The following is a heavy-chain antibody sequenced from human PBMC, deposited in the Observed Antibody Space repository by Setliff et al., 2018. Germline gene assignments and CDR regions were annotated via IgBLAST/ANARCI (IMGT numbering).Heavy chain of an antibody. CDR3: ARETLPYYFDY. J-gene: IGHJ4*02. CDR2: IKQDGSEK. CDR1: GFTFSNSW. Sequence: GGSLRLSCAASGFTFSNSWMSWVRQAPGKGLEWVANIKQDGSEKYYVDSVKGRFTISRDNAKNSLYLQMSSLRAEDTAVYYCARETLPYYFDYWGRGTLVTVSS. V-gene: IGHV3-7*01.